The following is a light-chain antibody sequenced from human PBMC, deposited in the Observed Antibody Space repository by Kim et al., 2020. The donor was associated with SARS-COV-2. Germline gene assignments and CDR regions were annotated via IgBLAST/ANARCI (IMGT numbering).Light chain of an antibody. Sequence: EIVLTQSPANLSVSPGERVILSCRASQNVRDNLAWYQQKSGQAPRLLMHGVSIRATGIPARFSGSGSETEFTLTISSLQSEDSAVYYCQQYQIWPPLTFGGGTKVDIK. J-gene: IGKJ4*01. V-gene: IGKV3-15*01. CDR3: QQYQIWPPLT. CDR1: QNVRDN. CDR2: GVS.